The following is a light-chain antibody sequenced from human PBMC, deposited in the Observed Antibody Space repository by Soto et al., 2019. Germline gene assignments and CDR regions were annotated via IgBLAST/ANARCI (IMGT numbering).Light chain of an antibody. Sequence: DINMTQSASSLSASVGCRVTIPCRASQSISSNLNWYQQKKGKAPKLLIYAASSLQSGVPSRFSGGGYGTDFNLTISSLQTEDFATYSCQQSYSTPLTFGGGTKVDIK. J-gene: IGKJ4*01. CDR1: QSISSN. CDR2: AAS. CDR3: QQSYSTPLT. V-gene: IGKV1-39*01.